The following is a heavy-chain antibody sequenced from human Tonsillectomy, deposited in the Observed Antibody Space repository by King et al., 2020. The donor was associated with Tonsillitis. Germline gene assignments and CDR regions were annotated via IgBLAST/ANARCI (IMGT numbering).Heavy chain of an antibody. D-gene: IGHD3-10*01. CDR1: GYSFTSYW. Sequence: VQLVESGAEGKKPGESLKISCKGSGYSFTSYWIGWVRQMPGKGLEWMGIIYPGDSDTRYSPSFQGQVTISADKSISTAYLQWSSLKASDTAMYYCARNVSGDAPLSYWYVDLWGRGTLVTVSS. CDR3: ARNVSGDAPLSYWYVDL. V-gene: IGHV5-51*01. J-gene: IGHJ2*01. CDR2: IYPGDSDT.